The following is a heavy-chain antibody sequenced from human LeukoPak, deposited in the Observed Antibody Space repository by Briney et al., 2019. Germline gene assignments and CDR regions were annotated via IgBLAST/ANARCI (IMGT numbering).Heavy chain of an antibody. D-gene: IGHD3-22*01. Sequence: SETLSLTCTVSGGSISSSSYYWGWIRQPPGKGLEWIGSIYYSGSTYYNSSLKSRVTISVDTSKNQFSLKLSSVTAADTAVYYCARLSSGYYYVDYWGQGTLVTVSS. CDR1: GGSISSSSYY. V-gene: IGHV4-39*07. J-gene: IGHJ4*02. CDR3: ARLSSGYYYVDY. CDR2: IYYSGST.